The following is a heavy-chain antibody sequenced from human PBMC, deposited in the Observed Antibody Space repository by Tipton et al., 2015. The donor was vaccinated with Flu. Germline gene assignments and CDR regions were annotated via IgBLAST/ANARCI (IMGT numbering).Heavy chain of an antibody. CDR3: ARFPLFSDSPVDY. D-gene: IGHD2-21*01. CDR1: GASLSSSGFR. J-gene: IGHJ4*02. V-gene: IGHV4-39*01. Sequence: TLSLTCTVSGASLSSSGFRWGWIRQPPEKGLEWIASFSSTGSTNYNPSLKNRLTISVDTSKKQFSLNLKSVTAADTAVYYCARFPLFSDSPVDYWGRGTLVTVSS. CDR2: FSSTGST.